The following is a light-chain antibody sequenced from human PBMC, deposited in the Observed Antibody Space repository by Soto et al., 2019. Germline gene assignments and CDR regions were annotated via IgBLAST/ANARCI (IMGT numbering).Light chain of an antibody. CDR2: DAS. Sequence: EIVLTQSPATLSLSPGERATPSCRASQSVSNYLAWFQQKPGQAPRLLIYDASNRATGIPARFSGSGSGTDFTLTISSLEPEDFAVYYCQQRSSWPLLTFGGGTKVKI. J-gene: IGKJ4*01. CDR3: QQRSSWPLLT. V-gene: IGKV3-11*01. CDR1: QSVSNY.